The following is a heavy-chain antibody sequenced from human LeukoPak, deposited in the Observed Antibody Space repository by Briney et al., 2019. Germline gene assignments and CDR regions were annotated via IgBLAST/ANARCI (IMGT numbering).Heavy chain of an antibody. J-gene: IGHJ4*02. D-gene: IGHD1-14*01. CDR2: ISYDGSNK. Sequence: GGSLRLSCAASGFTFSSYAMHWVRQAPGKGLEWVAVISYDGSNKYYADSVKGRFTISRDNSKNTLYLQMNSLRAEDTAVYYCATLHHRYDYWGQGTLVTVSS. CDR3: ATLHHRYDY. V-gene: IGHV3-30*04. CDR1: GFTFSSYA.